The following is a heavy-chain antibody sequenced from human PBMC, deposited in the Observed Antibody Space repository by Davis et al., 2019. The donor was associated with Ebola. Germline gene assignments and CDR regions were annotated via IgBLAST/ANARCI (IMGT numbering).Heavy chain of an antibody. J-gene: IGHJ6*02. CDR2: ISWNSGSI. CDR3: AKDSGGITENYYYYYGMDV. Sequence: PGGSLRLSCAASGFTFDDYAMHWVRQAPGKGLEWVSGISWNSGSIGYADSVKGRFTISRDNAKNTLYLLMNSLRAEDTAVYYCAKDSGGITENYYYYYGMDVWGQGTTVTVSS. V-gene: IGHV3-9*01. D-gene: IGHD3-16*01. CDR1: GFTFDDYA.